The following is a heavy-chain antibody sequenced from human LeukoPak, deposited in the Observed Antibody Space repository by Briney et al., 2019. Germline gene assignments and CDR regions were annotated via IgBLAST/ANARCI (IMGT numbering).Heavy chain of an antibody. D-gene: IGHD3-22*01. Sequence: GGSLRLSCAASGFTVSSNYMSWVRQAPGKGLEWGSVIYSGGSTYYADSVKGRFTISRDNSKNTLYLQMNSLRAEDTAVYYCAREYSDSSGYYYGDWGQGTLVTVSS. CDR1: GFTVSSNY. V-gene: IGHV3-66*01. CDR2: IYSGGST. J-gene: IGHJ4*02. CDR3: AREYSDSSGYYYGD.